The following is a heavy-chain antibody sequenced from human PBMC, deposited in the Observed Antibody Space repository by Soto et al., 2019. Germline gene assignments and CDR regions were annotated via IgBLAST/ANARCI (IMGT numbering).Heavy chain of an antibody. J-gene: IGHJ4*02. V-gene: IGHV3-48*02. CDR2: ISSSSSMI. CDR3: ARDDWVIRGAISLPFDF. CDR1: GFTFSRYN. Sequence: GGSLRLSCAASGFTFSRYNMNWVRQAQGQGKKWVSYISSSSSMIYYADSVKGRFTISRDNAKNSLYLQMNSLRDEDTAVYYCARDDWVIRGAISLPFDFWGPVTLVTVSS. D-gene: IGHD3-10*01.